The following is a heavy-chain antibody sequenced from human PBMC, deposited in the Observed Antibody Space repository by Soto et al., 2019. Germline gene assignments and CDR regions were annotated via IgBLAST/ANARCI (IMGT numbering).Heavy chain of an antibody. D-gene: IGHD3-10*01. Sequence: ASVKVSCKASGYTFTNYGISWVRQAPGQGLEWMGWISAYNGNTKYAQKLQGRVTMTTDTSTSTAYMELRSLRSDDTAVYYCARDLYYGSGSPPSDDAFDIWGQGTMVTVSS. J-gene: IGHJ3*02. V-gene: IGHV1-18*01. CDR1: GYTFTNYG. CDR2: ISAYNGNT. CDR3: ARDLYYGSGSPPSDDAFDI.